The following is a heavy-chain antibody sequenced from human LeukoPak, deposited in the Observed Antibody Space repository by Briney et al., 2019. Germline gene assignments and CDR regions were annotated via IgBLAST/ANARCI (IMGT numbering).Heavy chain of an antibody. J-gene: IGHJ4*02. CDR3: VREGEGPLSKDFDY. D-gene: IGHD2/OR15-2a*01. Sequence: ASVKVSCKPSGFTFTDHYIQSARHGPGQGYEWMGYIGPHSTFTSSPQEFQGRVTMTRDASMSTAYMELTRLTSDDTAVYYCVREGEGPLSKDFDYWGQGTLVTVSS. CDR2: IGPHSTFT. V-gene: IGHV1-2*02. CDR1: GFTFTDHY.